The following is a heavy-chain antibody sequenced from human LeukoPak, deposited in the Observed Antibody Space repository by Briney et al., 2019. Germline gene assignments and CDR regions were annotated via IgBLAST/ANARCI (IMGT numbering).Heavy chain of an antibody. CDR3: ARDENPTVDCSSANCIYYYYMDV. D-gene: IGHD2-2*01. CDR1: GFTVSSNY. V-gene: IGHV3-66*01. CDR2: IYSGGST. J-gene: IGHJ6*03. Sequence: PGGSLRLSCAASGFTVSSNYMSWVRQAPGKGLEWVSVIYSGGSTYYADSVKGRFTISRDNAKNSLYLQTNSLRAEDTAVYYCARDENPTVDCSSANCIYYYYMDVWGEGTTVTVSS.